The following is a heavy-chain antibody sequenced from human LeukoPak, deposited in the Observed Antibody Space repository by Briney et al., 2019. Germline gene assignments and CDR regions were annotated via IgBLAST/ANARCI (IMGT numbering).Heavy chain of an antibody. D-gene: IGHD3-22*01. Sequence: PSETLSLTCTVSGGSISSSSYYWGWIRQPPGKGLEWIGSIYYSGSTYYDPSLKSRVTISVDKSKNQFSLKLSSVTAADTAVYYCARIKVGLLLRPFDYWGQGTLVTVSS. V-gene: IGHV4-39*07. CDR2: IYYSGST. CDR1: GGSISSSSYY. CDR3: ARIKVGLLLRPFDY. J-gene: IGHJ4*02.